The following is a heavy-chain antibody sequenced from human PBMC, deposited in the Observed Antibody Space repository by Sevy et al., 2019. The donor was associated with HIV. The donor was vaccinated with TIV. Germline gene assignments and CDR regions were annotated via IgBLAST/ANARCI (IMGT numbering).Heavy chain of an antibody. CDR2: IIPIFGTA. J-gene: IGHJ3*02. V-gene: IGHV1-69*13. D-gene: IGHD3-22*01. CDR1: GGTFSSYA. CDR3: ARDRITMIVHDAFDI. Sequence: ASVKVSCKASGGTFSSYAISWVRQAPGQGLEWMGGIIPIFGTANYAQKFQGRVTITADESTSTAYMELSSLRSEDTAVYYGARDRITMIVHDAFDIWGQGTMVTVSS.